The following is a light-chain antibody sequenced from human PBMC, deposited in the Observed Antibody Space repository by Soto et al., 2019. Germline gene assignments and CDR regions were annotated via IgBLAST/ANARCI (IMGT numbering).Light chain of an antibody. CDR1: QTIRNN. V-gene: IGKV1-39*01. J-gene: IGKJ2*01. CDR2: AAS. CDR3: QQRFSVPYT. Sequence: DIQMTQSPSSLSASVGDRISITCRSGQTIRNNLNWYQQRPGKAPKLLIFAASSLHNGVPPRFSGGGSATHFTLTITTPQPEDAATYFCQQRFSVPYTFGQGTQVDI.